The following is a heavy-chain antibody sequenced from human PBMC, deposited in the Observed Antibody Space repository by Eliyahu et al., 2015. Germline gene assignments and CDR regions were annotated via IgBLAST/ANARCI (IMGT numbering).Heavy chain of an antibody. CDR1: GGTFSSQA. CDR2: IIPIFGTA. J-gene: IGHJ4*02. V-gene: IGHV1-69*01. Sequence: QVQLVQSGAEVKKPGSSVKVSCKVSGGTFSSQAINWVRQAPGQGLEWMGGIIPIFGTANYAQKFQGRVTITADESTSTAYMEVSSLRSEDTAVYYCARASSEHTIVGATGGLFDYWGQGTLVTVSS. D-gene: IGHD1-26*01. CDR3: ARASSEHTIVGATGGLFDY.